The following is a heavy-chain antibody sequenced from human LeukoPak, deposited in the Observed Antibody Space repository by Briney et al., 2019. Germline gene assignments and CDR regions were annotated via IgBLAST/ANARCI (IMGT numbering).Heavy chain of an antibody. D-gene: IGHD2-2*01. J-gene: IGHJ5*02. CDR2: IIPILGIA. Sequence: ASVKVSCKASGGTFSSYTISWVRQAPGQGLEWMGRIIPILGIANYAQKFQGRVTITADKSTSTAYMELSGLRSEDTAVYYCARGGIVVVPAANWFDPWGQGTLVTVSS. CDR3: ARGGIVVVPAANWFDP. V-gene: IGHV1-69*02. CDR1: GGTFSSYT.